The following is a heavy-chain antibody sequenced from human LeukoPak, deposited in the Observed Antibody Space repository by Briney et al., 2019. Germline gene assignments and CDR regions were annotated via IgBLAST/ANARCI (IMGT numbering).Heavy chain of an antibody. Sequence: KPGGSLRLSCAASGITFTSAWMGGVRQAPGKGLEWVGRIKSKNDGGTRDYAAPVRGRFTISTDDSKITSYLQMNNLKIEDTAVYYCTTDGGITIRPLFDFWGQGTLVTVSS. J-gene: IGHJ4*02. CDR3: TTDGGITIRPLFDF. CDR1: GITFTSAW. CDR2: IKSKNDGGTR. V-gene: IGHV3-15*01. D-gene: IGHD1-14*01.